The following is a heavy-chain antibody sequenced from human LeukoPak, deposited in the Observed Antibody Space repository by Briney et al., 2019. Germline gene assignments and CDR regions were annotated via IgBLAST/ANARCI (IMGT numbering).Heavy chain of an antibody. D-gene: IGHD3-22*01. CDR1: GFTFSSYA. CDR3: AREPEIVVVITPHGMDV. V-gene: IGHV3-30-3*01. CDR2: ISYDGSNK. J-gene: IGHJ6*02. Sequence: PGRSLRLSCAASGFTFSSYAMHWVRRATGKGLEWVAVISYDGSNKYYADSVKGRLTISRDNSKNTLYLQMNSLRAEDTAVYYCAREPEIVVVITPHGMDVWGQGTTVTVSS.